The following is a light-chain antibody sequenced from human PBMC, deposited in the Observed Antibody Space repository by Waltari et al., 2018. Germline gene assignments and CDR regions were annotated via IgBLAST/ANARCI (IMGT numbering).Light chain of an antibody. V-gene: IGKV3-20*01. CDR2: GAS. CDR1: QSVSMA. Sequence: EIVLTQSPGSLSSSPGERVTLSSRTSQSVSMALTWYQQKPGQAPSLLLFGASNRATGIPDRFSGSGSETDFSLTISRLEPEDFAVYYCQHYERLPATFGRGTKVEIK. J-gene: IGKJ1*01. CDR3: QHYERLPAT.